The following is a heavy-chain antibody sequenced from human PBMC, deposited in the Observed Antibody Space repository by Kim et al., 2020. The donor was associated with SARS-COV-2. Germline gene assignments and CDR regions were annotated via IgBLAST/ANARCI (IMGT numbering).Heavy chain of an antibody. J-gene: IGHJ5*02. D-gene: IGHD3-22*01. CDR1: GGSISSSSYY. CDR3: ARHHSYYYYDSSGYLNWFDP. CDR2: IYYSGST. V-gene: IGHV4-39*01. Sequence: SETLSLTCTVSGGSISSSSYYWGWIRQPPGKGLEWIGSIYYSGSTYYNPSLKSRVTISVDTSKNQFSLKLSSVTAADTAVYYCARHHSYYYYDSSGYLNWFDPWGQGTLVTVSS.